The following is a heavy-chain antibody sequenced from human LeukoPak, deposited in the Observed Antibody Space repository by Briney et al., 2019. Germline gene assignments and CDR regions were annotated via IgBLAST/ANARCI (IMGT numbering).Heavy chain of an antibody. V-gene: IGHV4-59*08. CDR2: IYYSGST. J-gene: IGHJ3*02. CDR1: GGPISSYY. CDR3: ARRNSSSWRRRDAFDI. D-gene: IGHD6-13*01. Sequence: SETLSLTCTVSGGPISSYYWSWIRQPPGKGLEWIGYIYYSGSTNYNPSLKSRVTISVDTSKNQFSLKLSSVTAADTAVYYCARRNSSSWRRRDAFDIWGQGTMVTVSS.